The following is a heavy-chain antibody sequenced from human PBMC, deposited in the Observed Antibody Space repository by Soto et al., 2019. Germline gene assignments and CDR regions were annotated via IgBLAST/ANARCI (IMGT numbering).Heavy chain of an antibody. J-gene: IGHJ5*02. CDR3: AHRGDGDYPRDNWFAL. Sequence: KHKHSLTQTCTSSGSSHKTGRAGVGWIRQPPVKALEWLALIYWNEDKRYSPLLKSRLPITKDTSKNQVVLTMTNMDPVDTATYYCAHRGDGDYPRDNWFALWGQGTLVPVFS. D-gene: IGHD4-17*01. V-gene: IGHV2-5*01. CDR1: GSSHKTGRAG. CDR2: IYWNEDK.